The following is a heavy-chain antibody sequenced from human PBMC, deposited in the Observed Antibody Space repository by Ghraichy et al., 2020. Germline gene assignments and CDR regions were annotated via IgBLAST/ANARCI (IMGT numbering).Heavy chain of an antibody. V-gene: IGHV3-7*03. CDR3: ARGFAD. CDR2: IREDGSEM. Sequence: GGSLRLSCVASGFTFSSYWMDWLRQSPGKGLEWVANIREDGSEMYYADSVRGRFTISRDNVKNSLYLQMNSLRAEDTAVYYCARGFADWGQGTLVTVSS. J-gene: IGHJ5*02. CDR1: GFTFSSYW.